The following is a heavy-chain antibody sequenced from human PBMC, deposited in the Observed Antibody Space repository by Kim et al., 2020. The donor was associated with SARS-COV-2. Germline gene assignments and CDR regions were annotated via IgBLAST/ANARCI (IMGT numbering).Heavy chain of an antibody. D-gene: IGHD3-10*01. Sequence: NYHPSLKSRVTISVDTSKNQFSLKLSSVTAADTAVYYCARLVRGVTEFDYWGQGTLVTVSS. V-gene: IGHV4-59*01. J-gene: IGHJ4*02. CDR3: ARLVRGVTEFDY.